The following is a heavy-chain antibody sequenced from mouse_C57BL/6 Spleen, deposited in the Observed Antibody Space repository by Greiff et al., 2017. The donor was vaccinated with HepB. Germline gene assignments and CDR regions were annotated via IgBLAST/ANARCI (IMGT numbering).Heavy chain of an antibody. Sequence: VQLQQPGAELVKPGASVKIPCKASGYTFTDYNMDWVKQSHGKSLEWIGDINPNNGGTIYNQKFKGKATLTVDKSSSTAYMELRSLTSEDTAVYYCARRPLDYWGQGTTLTVSS. CDR1: GYTFTDYN. V-gene: IGHV1-18*01. J-gene: IGHJ2*01. CDR3: ARRPLDY. CDR2: INPNNGGT.